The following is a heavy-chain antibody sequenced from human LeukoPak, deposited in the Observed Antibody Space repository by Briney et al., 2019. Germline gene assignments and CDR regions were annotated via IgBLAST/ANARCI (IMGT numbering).Heavy chain of an antibody. CDR1: GGTFSSYA. Sequence: GASVKVSCKASGGTFSSYAISWVRQAPGQGLEWMGRIIPIFGTANYAQKFQGRVTITTDESTSTAYMELRSLRSDDTAVYYCARGQDAFDIWGQGTMVTVSS. CDR2: IIPIFGTA. J-gene: IGHJ3*02. V-gene: IGHV1-69*05. CDR3: ARGQDAFDI.